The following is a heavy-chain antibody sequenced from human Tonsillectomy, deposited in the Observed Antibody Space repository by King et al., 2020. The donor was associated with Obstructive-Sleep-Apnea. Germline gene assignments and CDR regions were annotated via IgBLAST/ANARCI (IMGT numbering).Heavy chain of an antibody. CDR1: GGSFRSYS. D-gene: IGHD6-13*01. CDR2: IIPIFGTA. V-gene: IGHV1-69*01. J-gene: IGHJ6*02. Sequence: QLVQSGAEVKKPGSSVKVSCKASGGSFRSYSISWVRQAPGQGLEWMGGIIPIFGTANYAQKFQGRVTITADESTDTAYMELSSLKSEDTAVYYCARDSGAAAGNFFYYYAMDIWGQGTTVTVSS. CDR3: ARDSGAAAGNFFYYYAMDI.